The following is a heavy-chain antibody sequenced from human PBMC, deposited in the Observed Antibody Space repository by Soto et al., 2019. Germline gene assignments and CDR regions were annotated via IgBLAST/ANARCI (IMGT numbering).Heavy chain of an antibody. D-gene: IGHD6-6*01. V-gene: IGHV1-46*03. CDR3: TRGSQDSSSVYY. Sequence: QVQLVQSGAEVKKTGASVKVSCKASGYSFTSYYMHWVRQAPGQGLEWMGIINLGGGGAVYAQKFQVRVTMTRDTSTNTVYRDLGSLRAEDTAVYYCTRGSQDSSSVYYWGQGTLVPVSS. CDR1: GYSFTSYY. J-gene: IGHJ4*02. CDR2: INLGGGGA.